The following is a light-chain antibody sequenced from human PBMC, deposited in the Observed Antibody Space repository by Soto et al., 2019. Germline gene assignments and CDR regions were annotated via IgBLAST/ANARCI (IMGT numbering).Light chain of an antibody. CDR2: GVT. CDR1: TNDIGTYDS. V-gene: IGLV2-14*01. J-gene: IGLJ1*01. CDR3: SSYATNYGICI. Sequence: QSALTQPASVSGSPGQSITISCTGTTNDIGTYDSVSWYQHHPGKAPKLILYGVTNRPSGVSTRFSGSKSGNTASLTISGLQAEDEADYYCSSYATNYGICIFGTGTKLTVL.